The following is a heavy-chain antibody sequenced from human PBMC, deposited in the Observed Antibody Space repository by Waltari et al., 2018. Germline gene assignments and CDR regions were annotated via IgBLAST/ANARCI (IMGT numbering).Heavy chain of an antibody. CDR2: ITVSDDT. CDR3: AKPFYNWDDPLHS. Sequence: EVQLFEPGGGLVQPGGSMRLSCAASGLIVNNFAINWVRLAPGTGLDWVAAITVSDDTFYADSVMGRFTVSRDTSKNTVYLQMNGLRAEDTAIYYCAKPFYNWDDPLHSWGQGTLVAVSS. D-gene: IGHD1-20*01. J-gene: IGHJ4*02. V-gene: IGHV3-23*01. CDR1: GLIVNNFA.